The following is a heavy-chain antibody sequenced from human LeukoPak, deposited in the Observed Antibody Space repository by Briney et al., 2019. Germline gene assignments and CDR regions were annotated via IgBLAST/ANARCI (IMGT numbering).Heavy chain of an antibody. CDR1: GYSISNNYY. J-gene: IGHJ6*03. CDR3: ARQHDSYYYYYIDV. V-gene: IGHV4-38-2*01. Sequence: SETLSLTCAVSGYSISNNYYWVWIRQPPGRGLEWIGSLYHSDSAYYNTSLRSRVSMSVDTSKNQFSLTLSCVTAADTAVYYCARQHDSYYYYYIDVWGSGTTVTVSS. CDR2: LYHSDSA.